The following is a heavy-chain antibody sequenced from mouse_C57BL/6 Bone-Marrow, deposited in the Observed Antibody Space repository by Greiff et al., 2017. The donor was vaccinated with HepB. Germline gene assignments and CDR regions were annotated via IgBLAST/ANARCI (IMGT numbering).Heavy chain of an antibody. CDR2: ISYSGST. Sequence: EVMLVESGPGLAKPSQPLSLTCSVTGYSITSDYWNWIRKFPGNKLEYMGYISYSGSTYYNPSLKSRISITRDTSKNQYYLQLNSVTTEDTATYYCARFDYGSSWYFDVWGTGTTVTVSS. CDR1: GYSITSDY. V-gene: IGHV3-8*01. D-gene: IGHD1-1*01. J-gene: IGHJ1*03. CDR3: ARFDYGSSWYFDV.